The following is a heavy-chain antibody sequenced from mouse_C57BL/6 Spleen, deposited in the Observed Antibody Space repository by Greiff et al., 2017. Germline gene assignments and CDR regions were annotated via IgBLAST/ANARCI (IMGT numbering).Heavy chain of an antibody. CDR1: GYTFTSYT. CDR2: INPSSGYT. CDR3: ESYYYGSSYYFDY. Sequence: QVQLQQSGAELARPGASVKMSCKASGYTFTSYTMHWVKQRPGQGLEWIGYINPSSGYTKYNQKFKDKATLTADKSSSTAYIQLSSLTSEDSAVYYCESYYYGSSYYFDYWGQGTTLTVSS. J-gene: IGHJ2*01. D-gene: IGHD1-1*01. V-gene: IGHV1-4*01.